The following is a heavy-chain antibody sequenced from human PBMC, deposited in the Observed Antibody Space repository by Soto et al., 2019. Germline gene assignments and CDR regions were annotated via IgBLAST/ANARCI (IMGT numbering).Heavy chain of an antibody. Sequence: VQLVESGGGLVQPGGSLRLSCVASGFTFSSYAMHWVRQAPGKGLEWVAVISYDGSNKYYADSVKGRFTISRDNSKNTLYLQMNSLRAEDTAVYYCARGRSGSFDAFDIWGQGTMVTVSS. CDR1: GFTFSSYA. D-gene: IGHD1-26*01. V-gene: IGHV3-30-3*01. CDR2: ISYDGSNK. J-gene: IGHJ3*02. CDR3: ARGRSGSFDAFDI.